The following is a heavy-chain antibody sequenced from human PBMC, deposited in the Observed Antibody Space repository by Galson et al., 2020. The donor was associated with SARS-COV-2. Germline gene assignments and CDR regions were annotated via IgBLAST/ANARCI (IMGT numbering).Heavy chain of an antibody. V-gene: IGHV4-61*01. CDR3: ARDRDKYDSKYYFDT. J-gene: IGHJ4*02. D-gene: IGHD3-22*01. CDR2: IYYRGST. Sequence: SQTPSLTSTVSGGSVSNDLYYWSWIRQPPGKALEWLGYIYYRGSTSYNPSLKSRITISIDTSKNQFSLRLSSVTAADTAVYFCARDRDKYDSKYYFDTWSQGTLVTVSS. CDR1: GGSVSNDLYY.